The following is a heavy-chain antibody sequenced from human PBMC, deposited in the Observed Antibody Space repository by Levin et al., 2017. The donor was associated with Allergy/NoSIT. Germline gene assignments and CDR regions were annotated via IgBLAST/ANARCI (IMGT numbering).Heavy chain of an antibody. J-gene: IGHJ4*02. Sequence: PSETLSLTCAVYGGSFSGYYWSWIRQPPGKGLEWIGEINHSGSTNYNPSLKSRVTISVDTSKNQFSLKLSSVTAADTAVYYCARDGVPYYDYVWGSYRYFDYWGQGTLVTVSS. D-gene: IGHD3-16*02. V-gene: IGHV4-34*01. CDR2: INHSGST. CDR1: GGSFSGYY. CDR3: ARDGVPYYDYVWGSYRYFDY.